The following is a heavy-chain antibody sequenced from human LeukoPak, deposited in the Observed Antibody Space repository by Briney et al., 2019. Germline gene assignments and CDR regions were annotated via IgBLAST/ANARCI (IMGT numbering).Heavy chain of an antibody. CDR1: GFTLSSYA. CDR3: AKDQESITIFGVVITGPDY. Sequence: GGSLRLSCAASGFTLSSYAMSWVRQAPGKGLEWVSAISGSGGSTYYADSVKGRFTISRDNSKNTLYLQMNSLRAEDTAVYYCAKDQESITIFGVVITGPDYWGQGTLVTVSS. D-gene: IGHD3-3*01. V-gene: IGHV3-23*01. CDR2: ISGSGGST. J-gene: IGHJ4*02.